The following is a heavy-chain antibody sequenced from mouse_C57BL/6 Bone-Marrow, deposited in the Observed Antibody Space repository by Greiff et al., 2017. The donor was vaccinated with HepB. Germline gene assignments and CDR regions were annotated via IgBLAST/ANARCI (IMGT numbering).Heavy chain of an antibody. Sequence: VQLQQSGAELARPGASVKLSCKASGYTFTSYGISWVKQRTGQGLEWIGEIYPRSGNTYYNEKFKGKATLNADKSSSTAYMELRSLTSEDSAVYFCASQRDGSSPAYYFDYWGQGTTLTVSS. J-gene: IGHJ2*01. V-gene: IGHV1-81*01. CDR1: GYTFTSYG. D-gene: IGHD1-1*01. CDR3: ASQRDGSSPAYYFDY. CDR2: IYPRSGNT.